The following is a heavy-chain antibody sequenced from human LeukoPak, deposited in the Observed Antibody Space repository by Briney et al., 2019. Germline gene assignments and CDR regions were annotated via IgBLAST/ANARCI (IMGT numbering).Heavy chain of an antibody. V-gene: IGHV4-38-2*01. D-gene: IGHD3-9*01. J-gene: IGHJ6*03. CDR2: IYHSGST. CDR3: ARLPPYYDIFGLAAYYYYYMDV. Sequence: SETLSLTCAVSGYSISSGYYWGWIRQPPGKGLEWIGSIYHSGSTYHNPSLKSRVTISVDTSKNQFSLKLSSVTAADTAVYYCARLPPYYDIFGLAAYYYYYMDVWGKGTTVTVSS. CDR1: GYSISSGYY.